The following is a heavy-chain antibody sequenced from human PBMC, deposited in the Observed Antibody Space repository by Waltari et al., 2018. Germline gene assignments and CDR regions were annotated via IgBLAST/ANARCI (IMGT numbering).Heavy chain of an antibody. CDR1: GFTFSRYW. CDR2: RKQEGSEK. D-gene: IGHD6-13*01. CDR3: ARAILSSSTPAIAAAGTTGAFDI. Sequence: VQLVESGGGVVPPGGSLRLSCAASGFTFSRYWMSWVRKAPGTGRAWVANRKQEGSEKYYVDSVKGRSTISRENAKNSLYLQMNSLRAEDTAVYYCARAILSSSTPAIAAAGTTGAFDIWGQGTMVTVSS. V-gene: IGHV3-7*01. J-gene: IGHJ3*02.